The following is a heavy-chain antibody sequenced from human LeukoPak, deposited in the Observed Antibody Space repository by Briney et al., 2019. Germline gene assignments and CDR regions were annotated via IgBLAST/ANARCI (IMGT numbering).Heavy chain of an antibody. Sequence: PSETLSLTCTVSGGSISSSSYYWGWIRQPPGKGLEWIGSIYYSGSTYYNPSLKSRVTISVDTSKNQFSLKLSSVTAADTAVYYCARDLREQWQQLAEFDYWGQGTLVTVSS. CDR1: GGSISSSSYY. V-gene: IGHV4-39*07. J-gene: IGHJ4*02. CDR3: ARDLREQWQQLAEFDY. CDR2: IYYSGST. D-gene: IGHD6-13*01.